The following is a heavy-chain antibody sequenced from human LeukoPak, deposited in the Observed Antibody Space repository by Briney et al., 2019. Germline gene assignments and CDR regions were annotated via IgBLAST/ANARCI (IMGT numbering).Heavy chain of an antibody. D-gene: IGHD6-13*01. CDR1: GFTFSSYA. Sequence: GGSLRLSCAASGFTFSSYAMSWVRQAPGKGLEWVSAISGSGGSTYYADSVKGRFTISRDNSKNTLYLQMNSLRAEDTAVYYCARAAIAAAGLSYYYGMDVWGQGTTVTVSS. CDR2: ISGSGGST. V-gene: IGHV3-23*01. J-gene: IGHJ6*02. CDR3: ARAAIAAAGLSYYYGMDV.